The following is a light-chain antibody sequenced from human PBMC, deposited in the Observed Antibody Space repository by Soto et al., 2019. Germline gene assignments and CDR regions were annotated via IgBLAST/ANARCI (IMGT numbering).Light chain of an antibody. J-gene: IGKJ1*01. Sequence: DIQITHSPSTLSASAGDRVTITCRSSQSISTWLAWYQQKPGKAPKLLIYGASSLASGVPSRFSGSGSGTEFTLTISSLQPDDFATYYCQQHNGYSERMFGQGTKVDIK. CDR1: QSISTW. V-gene: IGKV1-5*01. CDR3: QQHNGYSERM. CDR2: GAS.